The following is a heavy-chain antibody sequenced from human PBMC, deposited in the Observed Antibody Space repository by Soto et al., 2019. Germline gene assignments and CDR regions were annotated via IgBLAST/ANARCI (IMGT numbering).Heavy chain of an antibody. Sequence: QVQLVQSGAEVKKPGASVTVSCKVSGYTFTSYGISWVRQAPGQGLEWMGWISTSNGNTNYAQKLQGRVTMTTDTSTSTAYMGLRSLRSDDTAVYYCARDVGNGYGYGYGYWGQGTLVTVSS. CDR1: GYTFTSYG. D-gene: IGHD5-18*01. V-gene: IGHV1-18*01. CDR3: ARDVGNGYGYGYGY. CDR2: ISTSNGNT. J-gene: IGHJ4*02.